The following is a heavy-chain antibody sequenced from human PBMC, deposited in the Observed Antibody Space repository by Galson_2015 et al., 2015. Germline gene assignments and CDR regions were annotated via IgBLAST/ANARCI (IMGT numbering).Heavy chain of an antibody. V-gene: IGHV1-46*01. CDR2: INTSGGST. Sequence: SVKVSCKASGYTFTNYYIHCVRQAPGRGLEWMGIINTSGGSTSYAQKFQGRVTMTRDTSTGTVYMDLSSLRFEDTAVYYCARSFRHGGSEIDYWGQGTLVTVSS. CDR3: ARSFRHGGSEIDY. J-gene: IGHJ4*02. CDR1: GYTFTNYY. D-gene: IGHD2-15*01.